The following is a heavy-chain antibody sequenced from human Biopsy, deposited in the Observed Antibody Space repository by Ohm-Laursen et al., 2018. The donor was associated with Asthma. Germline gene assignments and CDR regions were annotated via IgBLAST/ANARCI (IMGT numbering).Heavy chain of an antibody. CDR2: IWYDGSNK. CDR3: ARSIYDFWSGYYGMDV. V-gene: IGHV3-33*01. J-gene: IGHJ6*02. CDR1: GFAFSSYG. D-gene: IGHD3-3*01. Sequence: SLRLSCTASGFAFSSYGMHWVRQAPGKGLEWVAVIWYDGSNKYYADSVKGRFTISRDNSKNTLYLQMNSLRAEDTAVYYCARSIYDFWSGYYGMDVWGQGTTVTVSS.